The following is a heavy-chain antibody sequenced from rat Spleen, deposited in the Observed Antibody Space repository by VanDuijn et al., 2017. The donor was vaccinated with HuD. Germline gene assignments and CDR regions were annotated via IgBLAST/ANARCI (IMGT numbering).Heavy chain of an antibody. CDR1: GFTFNNYD. J-gene: IGHJ2*01. Sequence: EVQLVESGGGLVQPGRSLKLSCEVSGFTFNNYDMAWIRQAPTKGLEWVATISYGDSSGHSSTYYRDSVKGRFTISRDNAKSTLSLQMDSLRSEDTATYYCTTRGPYWGQGVMVTVSS. CDR2: ISYGDSSGHSST. CDR3: TTRGPY. V-gene: IGHV5-29*01. D-gene: IGHD3-1*01.